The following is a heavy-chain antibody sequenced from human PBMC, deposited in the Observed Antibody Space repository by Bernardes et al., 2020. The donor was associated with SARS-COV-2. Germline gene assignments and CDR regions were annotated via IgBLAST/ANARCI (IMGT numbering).Heavy chain of an antibody. D-gene: IGHD1-26*01. V-gene: IGHV3-30*03. CDR1: GFTFSSYG. CDR2: ISYDESNK. Sequence: GGSLRLSCAASGFTFSSYGMHWVRQAPGKGLEWVAVISYDESNKYYADSVKGRFTISRDNSKNTLYLQMNSLRAEDTAVYYCASEEWESNYYYYGMDVWGQGTTVTVSS. J-gene: IGHJ6*02. CDR3: ASEEWESNYYYYGMDV.